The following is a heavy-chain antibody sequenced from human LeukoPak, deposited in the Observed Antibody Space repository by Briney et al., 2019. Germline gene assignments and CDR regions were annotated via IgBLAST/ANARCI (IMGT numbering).Heavy chain of an antibody. Sequence: GGSLRLSCAASGFTFSSYAMNWVRQTPGKGLEWVSSISDSGASTYYADSVKGRFTISRDNSKNTLYLQMNSLRAEDTAVYYCAKVDDFWSGWYYFDYWGQGTLVTVSS. D-gene: IGHD3-3*01. CDR3: AKVDDFWSGWYYFDY. V-gene: IGHV3-23*01. CDR2: ISDSGAST. J-gene: IGHJ4*02. CDR1: GFTFSSYA.